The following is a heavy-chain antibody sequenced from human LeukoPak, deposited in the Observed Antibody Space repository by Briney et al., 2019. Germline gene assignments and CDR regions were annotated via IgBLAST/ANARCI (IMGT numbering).Heavy chain of an antibody. J-gene: IGHJ4*02. D-gene: IGHD2-2*01. CDR3: AKELVPAAMQD. CDR2: ISGSGGST. V-gene: IGHV3-23*01. CDR1: GFTSSSYA. Sequence: GGSLGLSCVASGFTSSSYAMSWVRQAPGKGLEWVSAISGSGGSTYYADSVKGRFTISRDNSKNTLYLQMNSLRAEDTAVYYCAKELVPAAMQDWGQGTLVTVSS.